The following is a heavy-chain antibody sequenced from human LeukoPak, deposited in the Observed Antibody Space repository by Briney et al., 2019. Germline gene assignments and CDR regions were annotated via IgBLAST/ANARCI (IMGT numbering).Heavy chain of an antibody. CDR2: ISTSGGLSSV. CDR1: GFIFSSFS. D-gene: IGHD3-22*01. V-gene: IGHV3-21*01. Sequence: GGSLRLSCAASGFIFSSFSVNWVRQTPGKGLEWVSSISTSGGLSSVYYADSVKGRFTTSRDNSKNTLYLQMNSLRAEDTAVYYCARDYMGHYYYDSSGLDYWGQGTLVTVSS. CDR3: ARDYMGHYYYDSSGLDY. J-gene: IGHJ4*02.